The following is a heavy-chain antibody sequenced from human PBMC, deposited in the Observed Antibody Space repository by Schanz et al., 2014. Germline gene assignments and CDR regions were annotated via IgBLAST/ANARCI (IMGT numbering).Heavy chain of an antibody. CDR3: AKPPPGYLITWYTYYFVS. Sequence: QVQLVESGGGLVKPGGSLRLSCAASGFTFSDHYMAWIRQAPGNGLEWVSIISNTGTFIYYADSVRGRFVISRDNAKSSLFLQMKGLRAEDTAVYYCAKPPPGYLITWYTYYFVSWGQGTLVTVSS. D-gene: IGHD1-1*01. CDR1: GFTFSDHY. J-gene: IGHJ4*02. V-gene: IGHV3-11*01. CDR2: ISNTGTFI.